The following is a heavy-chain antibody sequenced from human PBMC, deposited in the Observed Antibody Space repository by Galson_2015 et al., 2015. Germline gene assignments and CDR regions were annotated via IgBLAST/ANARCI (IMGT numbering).Heavy chain of an antibody. Sequence: SLRLSCAASGFTFSSYGMHWVRQAPGKGLEWVAVIWYDGSNKYYADSVKGRFTISRDNSKNTLYLQMNSLRAEDTAVYYCARDGEDYVKWYFDLWGRGTLVTVSS. J-gene: IGHJ2*01. D-gene: IGHD4-17*01. CDR2: IWYDGSNK. CDR1: GFTFSSYG. CDR3: ARDGEDYVKWYFDL. V-gene: IGHV3-33*01.